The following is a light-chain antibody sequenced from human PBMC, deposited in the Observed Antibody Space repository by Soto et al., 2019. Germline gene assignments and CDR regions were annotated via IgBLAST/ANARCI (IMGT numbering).Light chain of an antibody. CDR2: AAS. CDR3: QQLYIFPLT. J-gene: IGKJ5*01. Sequence: DIQMTQSPSTLSASVGDRVTITCRASQSISGWLAWYQQKPGKAPNLLMYAASTLQSGVPSRFSGGESGTEYTLTISSLQPEDSATYYCQQLYIFPLTFGQGTRLEI. V-gene: IGKV1-5*01. CDR1: QSISGW.